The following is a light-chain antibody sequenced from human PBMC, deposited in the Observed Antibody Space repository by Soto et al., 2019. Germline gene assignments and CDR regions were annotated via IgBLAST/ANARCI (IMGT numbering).Light chain of an antibody. Sequence: EIVLTQSPATLSLSPGERATLSCRASQSVSSYLAWYQQKPGPAPRLLIYDASNRATGIPARFSGRGSGTDFTLTISSLEPEDLAVYYCQQRSNWPPWTFGQGTKVEIK. J-gene: IGKJ1*01. CDR3: QQRSNWPPWT. CDR2: DAS. CDR1: QSVSSY. V-gene: IGKV3-11*01.